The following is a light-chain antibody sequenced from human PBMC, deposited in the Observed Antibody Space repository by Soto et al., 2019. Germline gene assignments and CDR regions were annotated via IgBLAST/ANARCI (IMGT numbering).Light chain of an antibody. CDR1: QSVSSSY. CDR2: GAS. Sequence: EIVLTQSPGTLSLSPGERATLSCRASQSVSSSYLAWYQQKPGQAPRLLIYGASSRATDIPDRFSGSGSGTDFTLPISRLEPEDFAVYYCQQYGSSPPFTFGPGTKVDIK. V-gene: IGKV3-20*01. CDR3: QQYGSSPPFT. J-gene: IGKJ3*01.